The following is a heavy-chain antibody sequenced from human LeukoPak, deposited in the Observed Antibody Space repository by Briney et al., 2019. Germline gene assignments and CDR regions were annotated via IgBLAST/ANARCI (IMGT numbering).Heavy chain of an antibody. D-gene: IGHD1-14*01. CDR2: INPDGSQK. Sequence: PGGSLRLSCAASGVTFKNYWMNWVRQAPGKGLEWVANINPDGSQKYYVDSVKGRFTISRDNAKNSLFLQMNSLRVGETAVYYCFTGGGYWGQGTLVTVSS. CDR1: GVTFKNYW. CDR3: FTGGGY. J-gene: IGHJ4*02. V-gene: IGHV3-7*01.